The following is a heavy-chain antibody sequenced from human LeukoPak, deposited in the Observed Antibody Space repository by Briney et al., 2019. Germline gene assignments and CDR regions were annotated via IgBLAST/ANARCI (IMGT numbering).Heavy chain of an antibody. D-gene: IGHD3-9*01. Sequence: ASVKVSCKASGGTFNIYAITWVRQAPGQGLEWMGWINPNSGGTNYAQKFQGRVTMTRDTSISTAYMELGRLRSDDTAVYYCARAPTEQYYDILTGYQNYYYYYMDVWGKGTTVTISS. CDR3: ARAPTEQYYDILTGYQNYYYYYMDV. J-gene: IGHJ6*03. V-gene: IGHV1-2*02. CDR1: GGTFNIYA. CDR2: INPNSGGT.